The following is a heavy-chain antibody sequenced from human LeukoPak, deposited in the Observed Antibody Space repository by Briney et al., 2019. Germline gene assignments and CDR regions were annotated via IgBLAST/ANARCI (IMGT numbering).Heavy chain of an antibody. CDR2: INNDGSST. CDR1: GFTSSRYW. Sequence: GGSLRLSCAVSGFTSSRYWMHWVRQAPGKGLMWVSRINNDGSSTSYADSVKGRFTIFRDNAKNTVNLQMNSLRAEDTAVYYCARDSCSGGTCYFGYGGQGTLVTVSS. D-gene: IGHD2-15*01. V-gene: IGHV3-74*01. CDR3: ARDSCSGGTCYFGY. J-gene: IGHJ4*02.